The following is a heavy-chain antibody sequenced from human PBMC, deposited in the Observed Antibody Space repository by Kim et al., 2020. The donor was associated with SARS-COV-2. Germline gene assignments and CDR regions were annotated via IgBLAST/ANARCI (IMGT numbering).Heavy chain of an antibody. J-gene: IGHJ6*02. CDR3: AMYTSSQMDV. V-gene: IGHV1-18*01. D-gene: IGHD1-1*01. CDR2: IRPDNGNT. Sequence: ASVKVSCKTSGYTFTSYDLTWVRQAPGQGLEWMGWIRPDNGNTNYAQKFQGRVTITADSSTSTAYMELRSLTSDDTAVYYCAMYTSSQMDVWGQGTTVIVSS. CDR1: GYTFTSYD.